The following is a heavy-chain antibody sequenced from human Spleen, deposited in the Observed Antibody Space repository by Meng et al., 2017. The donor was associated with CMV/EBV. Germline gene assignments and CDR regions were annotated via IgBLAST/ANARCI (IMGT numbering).Heavy chain of an antibody. J-gene: IGHJ4*02. CDR1: GGSISSSDW. CDR3: AIARISSYSNGYFYDY. CDR2: IYHSGST. D-gene: IGHD3-22*01. V-gene: IGHV4-4*01. Sequence: SGGSISSSDWWTWVRQSPGKGLEWIGEIYHSGSTTYNPSLERRVTISVDTSPNHFSLTLHSLTAAHPSLYSCAIARISSYSNGYFYDYWGQGTLVTVSS.